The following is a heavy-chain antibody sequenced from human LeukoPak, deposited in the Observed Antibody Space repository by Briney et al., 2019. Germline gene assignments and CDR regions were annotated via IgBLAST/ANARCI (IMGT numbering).Heavy chain of an antibody. CDR2: ISSSSSYI. J-gene: IGHJ5*02. D-gene: IGHD2-2*01. Sequence: ETLSLTCTVSGGSISSYYWSWVRQAPGKGLEWVSSISSSSSYIYYADSVKGRFTISRDNAKNSLNLQMNSLRAEDTAVYYCATSSNAPGNHWGQGTLVTVSS. V-gene: IGHV3-21*01. CDR1: GGSISSYY. CDR3: ATSSNAPGNH.